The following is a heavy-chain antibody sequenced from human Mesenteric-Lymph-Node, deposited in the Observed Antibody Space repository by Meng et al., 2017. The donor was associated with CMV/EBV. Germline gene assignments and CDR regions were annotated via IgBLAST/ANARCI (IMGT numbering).Heavy chain of an antibody. D-gene: IGHD3-9*01. CDR1: GYSFSQYF. V-gene: IGHV1-2*06. J-gene: IGHJ4*02. CDR3: ARLDILTGYYVD. CDR2: SNPHSGDT. Sequence: KASGYSFSQYFMNWLRRAPGQGFEGLGRSNPHSGDTNYAQKFQGRVTMTRDTSTSTAYMELSRLRSDDTAVYYCARLDILTGYYVDWGQGTLVTVSS.